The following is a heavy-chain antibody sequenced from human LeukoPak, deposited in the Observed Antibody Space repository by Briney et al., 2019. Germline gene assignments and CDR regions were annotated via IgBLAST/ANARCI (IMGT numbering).Heavy chain of an antibody. D-gene: IGHD2-15*01. V-gene: IGHV3-48*01. CDR1: GFTFSSYS. CDR2: ISSSSSTI. J-gene: IGHJ4*02. Sequence: PGGSLRLSCAASGFTFSSYSMNWVRQAPGKVLEWVSYISSSSSTIYYADSVKGRFTISRDNSKNTLYLQMNSLRAEDTAVYYCAKVGSGGYCSGGSCYGPDYWGQGTLVTVSS. CDR3: AKVGSGGYCSGGSCYGPDY.